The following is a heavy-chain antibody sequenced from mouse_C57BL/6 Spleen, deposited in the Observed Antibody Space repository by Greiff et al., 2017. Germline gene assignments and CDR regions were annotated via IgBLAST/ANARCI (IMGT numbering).Heavy chain of an antibody. V-gene: IGHV14-4*01. J-gene: IGHJ4*01. CDR3: TTYRAMGY. Sequence: VQLQQSGAELVRPGASVKLSCTASGFNIKDDYMHWVKQRPEQGLEWIGWIDPENGDTEYASKFQGKATITADTSSNTAYLQLSSLTSEDTAVYYCTTYRAMGYWGQGTSVTVSS. CDR2: IDPENGDT. CDR1: GFNIKDDY.